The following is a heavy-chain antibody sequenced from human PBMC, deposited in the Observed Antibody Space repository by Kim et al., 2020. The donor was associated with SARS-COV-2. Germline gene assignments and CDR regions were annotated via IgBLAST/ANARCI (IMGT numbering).Heavy chain of an antibody. Sequence: ASVKVSCKASGYTFTTYAIHWVRQAPGQSLEWMGWIIPDSGNIRYSQKFQGRVTITLDTSASTVYMELSSLRSEDTALYYCARDSVAAPGAFFDFWGQGTLVTVSA. V-gene: IGHV1-3*01. CDR2: IIPDSGNI. CDR1: GYTFTTYA. CDR3: ARDSVAAPGAFFDF. D-gene: IGHD6-13*01. J-gene: IGHJ4*02.